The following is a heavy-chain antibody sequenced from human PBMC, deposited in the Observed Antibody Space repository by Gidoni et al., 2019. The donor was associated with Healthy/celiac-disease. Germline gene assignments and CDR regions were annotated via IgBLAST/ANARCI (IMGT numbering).Heavy chain of an antibody. V-gene: IGHV1-8*01. D-gene: IGHD6-13*01. CDR2: MNPNSGNT. CDR1: GYTFTSYD. CDR3: ARFEEDYSSSWYTFGY. Sequence: QVQLVQSGAEVKKPGASVKVSCKASGYTFTSYDINWVRQATGQGLEWMGWMNPNSGNTGYAQKFQGRVTMTRNTSISTAYMELSSLRSEDTAVYYCARFEEDYSSSWYTFGYWGQGTLVTVSS. J-gene: IGHJ4*02.